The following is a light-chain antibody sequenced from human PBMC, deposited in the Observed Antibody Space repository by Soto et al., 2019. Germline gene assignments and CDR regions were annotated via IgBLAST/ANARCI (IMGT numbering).Light chain of an antibody. CDR1: SRDVGAFNY. J-gene: IGLJ2*01. V-gene: IGLV2-14*01. Sequence: QSVLTQPASVSGSPGQSITISCTGTSRDVGAFNYVSWYQQHPGKAPELIIYEISNRPSGVSSRFSGSKSGNTASLTISGLQAEDESDYYCSSYTTSHTLVFGGGTKLTVL. CDR2: EIS. CDR3: SSYTTSHTLV.